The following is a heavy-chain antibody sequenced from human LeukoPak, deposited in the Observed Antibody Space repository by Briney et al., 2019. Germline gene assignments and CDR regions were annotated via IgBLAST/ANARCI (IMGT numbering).Heavy chain of an antibody. CDR1: GFTFSSYE. CDR3: ASGSYGSGSYYDAFDI. D-gene: IGHD3-10*01. CDR2: ISSSGSTI. J-gene: IGHJ3*02. Sequence: GGSLRLSCAASGFTFSSYEINWVRQAPGKGLEWISFISSSGSTIYYAGSVKGRFTISRDNAKNSLFLQMNSLRTEDTAVYYCASGSYGSGSYYDAFDIWGQGTMVTVS. V-gene: IGHV3-48*03.